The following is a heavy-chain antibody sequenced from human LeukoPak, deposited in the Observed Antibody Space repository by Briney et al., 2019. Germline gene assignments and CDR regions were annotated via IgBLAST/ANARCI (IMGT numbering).Heavy chain of an antibody. V-gene: IGHV4-59*08. CDR3: ARHRKGAYSAFEY. Sequence: PSETLSLTCTVSGDSINSYYWSWIRRPPGKGLDWIGYIYNSGRTNYNPSLNSRVTISVETSKNQFSLRLSSVTAADTAVYFCARHRKGAYSAFEYWGQGALVTVSS. D-gene: IGHD3-16*01. J-gene: IGHJ4*02. CDR2: IYNSGRT. CDR1: GDSINSYY.